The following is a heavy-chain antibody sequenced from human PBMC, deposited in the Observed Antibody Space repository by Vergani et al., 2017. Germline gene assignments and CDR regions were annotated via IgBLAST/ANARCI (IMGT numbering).Heavy chain of an antibody. CDR1: GFPFSSYA. CDR3: AERPFAGDFLGGYYNWFDP. D-gene: IGHD3-3*01. Sequence: EVQWLDSGEGLVQPGGSLSLSCAASGFPFSSYAMSWVRQAPGKGLDWVSAISGSSGSTYYADSVKGRFTISRDNSKNTLYLQMNSLRAEDTAVYYCAERPFAGDFLGGYYNWFDPWGQVILVTVSS. J-gene: IGHJ5*02. V-gene: IGHV3-23*01. CDR2: ISGSSGST.